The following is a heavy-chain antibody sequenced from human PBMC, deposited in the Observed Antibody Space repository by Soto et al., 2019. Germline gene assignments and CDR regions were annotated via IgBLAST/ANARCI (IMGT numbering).Heavy chain of an antibody. J-gene: IGHJ3*02. Sequence: ASVKVSCKASGYTFTSYAMHWVRQAPGQRLEWMGWINAGNGNTNYAQKLQGRVTMTTDTSTSTAYMELRSLRSDDTAVYYCARMGMGLRGEYAFDIWGQGTMVTVSS. V-gene: IGHV1-3*01. CDR2: INAGNGNT. CDR1: GYTFTSYA. CDR3: ARMGMGLRGEYAFDI. D-gene: IGHD4-17*01.